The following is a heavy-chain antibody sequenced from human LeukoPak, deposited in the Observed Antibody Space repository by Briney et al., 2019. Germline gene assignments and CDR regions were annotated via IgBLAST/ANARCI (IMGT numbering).Heavy chain of an antibody. Sequence: PSETLTLTCAVYGGSFSGHYWSWIRQPPGKGLEWIGEINHSGSTNYNPSLKSRVTISVDTSKNQFSLKLSSVTAADTAVYYCASNYDYVWGSYRYSQGDAFDIWRQGTMVTVSS. V-gene: IGHV4-34*01. D-gene: IGHD3-16*02. CDR1: GGSFSGHY. CDR3: ASNYDYVWGSYRYSQGDAFDI. J-gene: IGHJ3*02. CDR2: INHSGST.